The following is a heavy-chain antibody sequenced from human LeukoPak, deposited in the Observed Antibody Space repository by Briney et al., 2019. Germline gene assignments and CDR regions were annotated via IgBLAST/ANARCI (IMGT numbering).Heavy chain of an antibody. D-gene: IGHD2-15*01. CDR3: ARDMVALIAAAPENWFEP. V-gene: IGHV1-2*01. J-gene: IGHJ5*02. Sequence: ASVKVSCKASGYTFTGYYMHWVRQAPGQGLEWMGRINPNSGGTGYTQKFQGRASRTSATYITTVYMELSRMRSDDTTVYYSARDMVALIAAAPENWFEPWGQGKLVT. CDR1: GYTFTGYY. CDR2: INPNSGGT.